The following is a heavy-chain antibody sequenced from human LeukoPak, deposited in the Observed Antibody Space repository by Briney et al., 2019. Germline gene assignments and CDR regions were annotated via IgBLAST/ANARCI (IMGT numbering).Heavy chain of an antibody. CDR1: GYTFTDYY. J-gene: IGHJ4*02. D-gene: IGHD6-6*01. V-gene: IGHV1-2*02. Sequence: ASVKVSCKASGYTFTDYYMHWVRQAPGQGLEWMGWINPHSGGTNYAQKFQGRVTMTRDTSISTVYMEVSRMRSDDTAVYYCARDSSYSSSLYYFEYWGQGTLVTVSS. CDR3: ARDSSYSSSLYYFEY. CDR2: INPHSGGT.